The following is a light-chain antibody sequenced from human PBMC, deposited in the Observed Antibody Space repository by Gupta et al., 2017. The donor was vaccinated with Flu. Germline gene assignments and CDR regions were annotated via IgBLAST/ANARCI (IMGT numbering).Light chain of an antibody. V-gene: IGLV1-47*01. CDR3: ASWDDSLRVLV. CDR1: SSNIGRDY. J-gene: IGLJ3*02. CDR2: RDN. Sequence: HSVLLKPPSASGTTGQQITISCSGSSSNIGRDYVYWYQQFPGKAPKVLIYRDNQRPPGVPDRFSGSKSGTSASLAISGLRSEDEADYYCASWDDSLRVLVFGGGTKLTVL.